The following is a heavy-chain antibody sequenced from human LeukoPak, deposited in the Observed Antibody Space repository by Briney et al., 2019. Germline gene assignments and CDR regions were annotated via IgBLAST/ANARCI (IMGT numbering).Heavy chain of an antibody. CDR3: ARGDSSSWFMVPTDY. CDR2: ISSSRYI. CDR1: GFTFSSYS. V-gene: IGHV3-21*01. J-gene: IGHJ4*02. Sequence: GGSLRLSCAASGFTFSSYSMNWVRQAPGKGLEWVSSISSSRYIYYADSVKGRFTISRDNANNSLYLQINSLRAEDTAVYYCARGDSSSWFMVPTDYWGQGTLVTVSS. D-gene: IGHD6-13*01.